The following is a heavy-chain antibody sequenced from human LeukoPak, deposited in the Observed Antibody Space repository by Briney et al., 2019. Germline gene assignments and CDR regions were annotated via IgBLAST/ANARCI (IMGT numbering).Heavy chain of an antibody. J-gene: IGHJ4*02. D-gene: IGHD3-9*01. Sequence: GMSLRLSCAGSGFLFSSYVMHWVRQAPGKGLEWVAAISHDETYKYYADSLRGRVTISRDNSKNTLYLQMHSLRADDTAIYYCARDRDWLLYDYWGQGTLVTVSS. CDR1: GFLFSSYV. CDR2: ISHDETYK. CDR3: ARDRDWLLYDY. V-gene: IGHV3-33*01.